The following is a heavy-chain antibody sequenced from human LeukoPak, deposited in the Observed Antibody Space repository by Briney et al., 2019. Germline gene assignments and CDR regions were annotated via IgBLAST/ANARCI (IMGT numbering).Heavy chain of an antibody. CDR3: ARAYCGGDCYENWYFDL. Sequence: SETLSLTCTVSGGSISSYYWSWIRQPPGQGLEWVGYIYYSGSTNYNPSLKSRVTISLDRSKNQFSLKLTSVTAADTAVYYCARAYCGGDCYENWYFDLWGRGTLVTVSS. J-gene: IGHJ2*01. CDR1: GGSISSYY. V-gene: IGHV4-59*01. D-gene: IGHD2-21*02. CDR2: IYYSGST.